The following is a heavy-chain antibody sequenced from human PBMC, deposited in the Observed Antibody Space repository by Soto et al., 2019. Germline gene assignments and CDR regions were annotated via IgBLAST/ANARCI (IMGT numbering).Heavy chain of an antibody. CDR1: GFTFSSHA. CDR3: ARGGRGYEFDY. Sequence: EVQLVESGGGLVQPGGSLRLSCAASGFTFSSHAMHWVRQAPGKGLEYVSAISSNGGSTDYANSVKGRFTISRDNSKNTLYLQMGSLRAEDMAVYYCARGGRGYEFDYWGQGTLVTVSS. D-gene: IGHD5-12*01. J-gene: IGHJ4*02. V-gene: IGHV3-64*01. CDR2: ISSNGGST.